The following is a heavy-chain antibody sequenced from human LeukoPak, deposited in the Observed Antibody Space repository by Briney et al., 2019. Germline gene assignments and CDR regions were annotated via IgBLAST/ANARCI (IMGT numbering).Heavy chain of an antibody. Sequence: GGSLRLSCAASGFTFTSYAVSWVRQVPGKGLEWVSGISGGGGSTYYADSVKGRFTISRDNSKNTLYLQMNSLRAEDTAVYYCAKGSRVRGVHYFDYRGQGTLVTVSS. D-gene: IGHD3-10*01. J-gene: IGHJ4*02. CDR1: GFTFTSYA. CDR2: ISGGGGST. V-gene: IGHV3-23*01. CDR3: AKGSRVRGVHYFDY.